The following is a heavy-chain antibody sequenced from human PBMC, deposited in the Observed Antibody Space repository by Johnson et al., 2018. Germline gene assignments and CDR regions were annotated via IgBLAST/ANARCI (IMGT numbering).Heavy chain of an antibody. CDR1: GGSFSGYY. Sequence: QVQLQQWGAGLLKPSETLSLTCAVYGGSFSGYYWSWIRQPPGKGLEWIGEINHSGSTNYNPSLKSRVTISVDTSKNQFSLKLSSVTAADTAVYYCARGLGYCSGGSCYSDYYYMDVWGKGTTVTVSS. CDR2: INHSGST. CDR3: ARGLGYCSGGSCYSDYYYMDV. D-gene: IGHD2-15*01. V-gene: IGHV4-34*01. J-gene: IGHJ6*03.